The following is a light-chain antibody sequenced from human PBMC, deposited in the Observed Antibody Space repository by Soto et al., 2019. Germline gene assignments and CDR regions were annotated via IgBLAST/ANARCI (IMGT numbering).Light chain of an antibody. J-gene: IGKJ3*01. CDR1: QSVSSSF. CDR2: GAS. CDR3: QQYGSSPRA. V-gene: IGKV3-20*01. Sequence: EIVLTQSPGTLSLSPGERATLSCRASQSVSSSFLAWYQQKPGQAPRRLIYGASSRATGIPDRFSGSGSGTDFTLTTSRLEPEDFAVYYCQQYGSSPRAFGPGTTVDI.